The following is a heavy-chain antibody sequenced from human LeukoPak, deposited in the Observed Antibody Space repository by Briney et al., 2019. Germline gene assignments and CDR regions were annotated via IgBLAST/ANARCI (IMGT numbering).Heavy chain of an antibody. V-gene: IGHV3-23*01. Sequence: GGSLRLSCAASGFISSSYGMTWVRQAPGKGLEWVSAISGSGSGGSTYYADSVKGRFTISRDNSKNTLYLQMNSLRVEDTAVYYCAKRGAEVGATVAPGDYWGQGTLVTVSS. D-gene: IGHD1-26*01. J-gene: IGHJ4*02. CDR1: GFISSSYG. CDR3: AKRGAEVGATVAPGDY. CDR2: ISGSGSGGST.